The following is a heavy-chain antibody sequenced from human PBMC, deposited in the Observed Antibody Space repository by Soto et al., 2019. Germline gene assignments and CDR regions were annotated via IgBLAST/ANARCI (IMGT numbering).Heavy chain of an antibody. D-gene: IGHD1-26*01. Sequence: SETLSLTCTVSGGSVSSGNYYWSWIRQPPGKGLEWIGYIYYSGSTNYNPSLKSRVTISVDTSKNQFSLKLSSVTAADTAVYYCARIGWELTVIDYWGQGTLVTVSS. CDR2: IYYSGST. CDR1: GGSVSSGNYY. CDR3: ARIGWELTVIDY. V-gene: IGHV4-61*01. J-gene: IGHJ4*02.